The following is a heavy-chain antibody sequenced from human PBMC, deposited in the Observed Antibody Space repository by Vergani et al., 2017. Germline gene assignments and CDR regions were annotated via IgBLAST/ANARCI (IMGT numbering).Heavy chain of an antibody. CDR3: ARDRGDWRYSRYFYNYYMDV. Sequence: VQLLESGGNLIQPGGSLRLSCGASGFTFSSYAMTWVRLAPGKGLEWVALISYDGTNKYYTNSVRGRFTISRDNSKSTLFLQMNSLRVEDMAVYYCARDRGDWRYSRYFYNYYMDVWGKGTTVTVSS. CDR1: GFTFSSYA. J-gene: IGHJ6*03. D-gene: IGHD2-8*02. V-gene: IGHV3-30-3*01. CDR2: ISYDGTNK.